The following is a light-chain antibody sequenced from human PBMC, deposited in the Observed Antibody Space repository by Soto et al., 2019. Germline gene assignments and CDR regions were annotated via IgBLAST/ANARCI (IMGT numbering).Light chain of an antibody. V-gene: IGKV1-5*03. CDR1: QSVSGW. CDR3: QQYESYPLT. Sequence: DIQMTQSPSTLSASVGDRVTITCRASQSVSGWLAWYQQKPGKAPELLIYSASTVETGVPSRFSGSGSGTEFTLTISSLRPDDFAPYYCQQYESYPLTFGGGTKVEIK. J-gene: IGKJ4*01. CDR2: SAS.